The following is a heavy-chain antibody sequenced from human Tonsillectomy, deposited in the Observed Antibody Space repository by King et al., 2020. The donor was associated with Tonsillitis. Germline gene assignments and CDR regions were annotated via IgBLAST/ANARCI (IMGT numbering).Heavy chain of an antibody. J-gene: IGHJ4*02. D-gene: IGHD2-8*02. CDR1: GFNFNNYW. CDR3: ARSASLLVPTLRFFDY. Sequence: VQLVESGAEVKKPGESLKISCKGSGFNFNNYWIGWVRQMPGKGLEWMGIIYPGDSDSRYRPSFEGQVTISADKSISTAYLQWDSLQASDTAMYYCARSASLLVPTLRFFDYWGQGTLVTVSS. V-gene: IGHV5-51*03. CDR2: IYPGDSDS.